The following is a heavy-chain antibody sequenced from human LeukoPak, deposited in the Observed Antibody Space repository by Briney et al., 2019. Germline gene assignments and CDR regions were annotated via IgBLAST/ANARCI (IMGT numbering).Heavy chain of an antibody. J-gene: IGHJ4*02. CDR1: GGSFSGYF. CDR3: ARGVGFVKIDY. Sequence: SETLSLTCAVYGGSFSGYFWTWIRQPPGKGLEWIGEINHSGSTNYNPSLKSRVTISVDTSKNQFSLKPTSVTAADTAVYYCARGVGFVKIDYWGQGTLVTVSP. D-gene: IGHD3-10*01. V-gene: IGHV4-34*01. CDR2: INHSGST.